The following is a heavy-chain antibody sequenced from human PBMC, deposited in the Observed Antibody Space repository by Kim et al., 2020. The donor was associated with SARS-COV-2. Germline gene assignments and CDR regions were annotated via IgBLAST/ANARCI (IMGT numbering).Heavy chain of an antibody. D-gene: IGHD5-18*01. Sequence: SETLSLTCTVSGGSISSYYWGWIRQSPERGLEWIGYIYYSGNTNYNPSLKSRGTISADTAKNQFSLKLRSVTAADTAMYYCVKVDTSTYYFDSWGQGTLV. CDR1: GGSISSYY. V-gene: IGHV4-59*13. CDR2: IYYSGNT. J-gene: IGHJ4*02. CDR3: VKVDTSTYYFDS.